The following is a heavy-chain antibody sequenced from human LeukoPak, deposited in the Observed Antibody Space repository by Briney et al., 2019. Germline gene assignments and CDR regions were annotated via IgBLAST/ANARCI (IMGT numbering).Heavy chain of an antibody. J-gene: IGHJ3*02. V-gene: IGHV1-18*01. CDR3: ARDRSGAFDI. CDR2: ISAYNGNT. CDR1: GYTFTSYG. Sequence: SVTVPCKASGYTFTSYGISWVRQAPGQGLEGMGWISAYNGNTNYAQKLQGRVTMTTDTSTSTAYMELRSLRSDDTAVYYCARDRSGAFDIWGQGTMVTVSS. D-gene: IGHD1-26*01.